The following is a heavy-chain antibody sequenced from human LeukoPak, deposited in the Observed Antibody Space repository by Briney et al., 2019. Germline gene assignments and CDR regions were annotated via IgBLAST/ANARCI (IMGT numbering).Heavy chain of an antibody. CDR3: ARGKSAFDI. CDR2: IYSGGST. CDR1: GFTFSSYS. J-gene: IGHJ3*02. V-gene: IGHV3-53*01. Sequence: GGSLRLSCAASGFTFSSYSMNWVRQAPGKGLEWVSVIYSGGSTYYADSVKGRFTISRDNSKNTLYLQMNSLRAEDAAVYYCARGKSAFDIWGQGTMVTVSS.